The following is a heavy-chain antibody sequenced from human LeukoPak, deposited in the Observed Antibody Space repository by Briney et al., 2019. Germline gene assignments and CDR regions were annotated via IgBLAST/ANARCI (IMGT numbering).Heavy chain of an antibody. Sequence: SETLSLTCTVSGGSISSSSYYWGWIRQRPGKGLEWIGSIYYSGSTYYNPSLKSRVSISVDTSKNQFSLKLSSVTAADTAVYYCARHPMSPYGLVMDVWGKGTTVTVSS. CDR3: ARHPMSPYGLVMDV. J-gene: IGHJ6*03. D-gene: IGHD3-10*01. CDR1: GGSISSSSYY. CDR2: IYYSGST. V-gene: IGHV4-39*01.